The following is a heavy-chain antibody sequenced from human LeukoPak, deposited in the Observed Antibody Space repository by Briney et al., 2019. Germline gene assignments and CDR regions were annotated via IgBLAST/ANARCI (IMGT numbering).Heavy chain of an antibody. J-gene: IGHJ5*02. CDR1: GYTFTSYG. CDR2: ISAYNGNT. D-gene: IGHD2-2*01. CDR3: ARVGGKLGYCTSTSCPNWFDP. Sequence: ASVKVSCKASGYTFTSYGISWVRQAPGQGLEWMGWISAYNGNTNYAQKFQGRVTVTRDMSTRTVYMELSDLRPEDTAVYYCARVGGKLGYCTSTSCPNWFDPWGQGNLVTVSS. V-gene: IGHV1-18*01.